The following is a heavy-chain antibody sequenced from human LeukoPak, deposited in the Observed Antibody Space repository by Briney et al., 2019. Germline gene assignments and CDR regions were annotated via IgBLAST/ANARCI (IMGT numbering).Heavy chain of an antibody. Sequence: GGSLRLSCAASGFTFSSYAMSWVRQAPGEGLEWVSVISGSGGSTNYADSVKGRFTISRDNSKNTLYLQMNSLRAEDTAVYYCAKMTTVTHSYYYGLDVWGQGTTVTVSS. D-gene: IGHD4-17*01. V-gene: IGHV3-23*01. CDR1: GFTFSSYA. CDR3: AKMTTVTHSYYYGLDV. CDR2: ISGSGGST. J-gene: IGHJ6*02.